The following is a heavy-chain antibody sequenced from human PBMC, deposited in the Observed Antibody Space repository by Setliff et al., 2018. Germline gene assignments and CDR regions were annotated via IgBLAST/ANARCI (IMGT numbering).Heavy chain of an antibody. CDR3: ARYNYYDSSGYFLTFDY. J-gene: IGHJ4*02. CDR1: GGSISSSSYY. Sequence: SETLSLTCTVSGGSISSSSYYWGWIRQPPGKGLEWIGSIYYSGSTYYNPSPKSRVTISVDTSKNQFSLKLSSVTAADTAVYYCARYNYYDSSGYFLTFDYWGQGTLVTVSS. CDR2: IYYSGST. D-gene: IGHD3-22*01. V-gene: IGHV4-39*01.